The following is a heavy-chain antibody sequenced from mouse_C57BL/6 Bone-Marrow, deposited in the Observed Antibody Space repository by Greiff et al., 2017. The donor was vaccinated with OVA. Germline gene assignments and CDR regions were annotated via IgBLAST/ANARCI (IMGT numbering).Heavy chain of an antibody. CDR3: AREDDYDGGAWFAY. J-gene: IGHJ3*01. D-gene: IGHD2-4*01. CDR1: GFTFSSYA. CDR2: ISDGGSYT. V-gene: IGHV5-4*01. Sequence: EVQVVESGGGLVKPGGSLKLSCAASGFTFSSYAMSWVRQTPEKRLEWVATISDGGSYTYYPDNVKGRFTISRDNAKNKLYLQMSHLKSEDTAMYYCAREDDYDGGAWFAYWGQGTLVTVSA.